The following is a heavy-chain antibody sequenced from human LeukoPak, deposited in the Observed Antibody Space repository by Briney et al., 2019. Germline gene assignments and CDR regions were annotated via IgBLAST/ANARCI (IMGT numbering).Heavy chain of an antibody. CDR2: IDSGGYT. J-gene: IGHJ4*02. V-gene: IGHV3-66*01. CDR1: GFTFSSYA. CDR3: ARGGSGWYAFDS. Sequence: GGSLRLSCAASGFTFSSYAMSWVRQAPGKGLEWVSLIDSGGYTYYADSVKGRFTISRDNSKNTLYLQMSSLRVEDTAVYYCARGGSGWYAFDSWGQGTLVTVSS. D-gene: IGHD6-19*01.